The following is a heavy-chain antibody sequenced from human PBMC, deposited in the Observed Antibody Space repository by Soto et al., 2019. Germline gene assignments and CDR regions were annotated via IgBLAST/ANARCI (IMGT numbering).Heavy chain of an antibody. D-gene: IGHD3-10*01. CDR3: ARDTRRVTMVRGFPGHYYYMDV. J-gene: IGHJ6*03. CDR2: ISSSGSTI. V-gene: IGHV3-11*01. Sequence: QVQLVESGGGLVKPGGSLRLSCAASGFTFSDYYMSWIRQAPGKGLERVSYISSSGSTIYYADSVKGRFTISRNNGKNSLYLQMYSLRAEDTVVYYCARDTRRVTMVRGFPGHYYYMDVWGKGTTVTVSS. CDR1: GFTFSDYY.